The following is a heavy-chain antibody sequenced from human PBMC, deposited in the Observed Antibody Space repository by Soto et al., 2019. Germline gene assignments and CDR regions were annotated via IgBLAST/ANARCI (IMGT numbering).Heavy chain of an antibody. Sequence: GGSLRLSCAASGFTFSSYGMHWVRQAPGKGLEWVAVISYDGSNKYYADSVKGRFTISRDNSKNTLYLQMNSLRAEDTAVYYCAKDVGGGANDYYYYYGMDVWGQGTTVTVSS. V-gene: IGHV3-30*18. D-gene: IGHD1-26*01. J-gene: IGHJ6*02. CDR2: ISYDGSNK. CDR1: GFTFSSYG. CDR3: AKDVGGGANDYYYYYGMDV.